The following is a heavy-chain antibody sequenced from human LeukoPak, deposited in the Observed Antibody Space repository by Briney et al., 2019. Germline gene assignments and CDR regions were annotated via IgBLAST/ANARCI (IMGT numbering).Heavy chain of an antibody. V-gene: IGHV3-23*01. D-gene: IGHD3-22*01. CDR1: GFTFSSYA. CDR3: ARDLNSSGYYADAFDI. CDR2: ISGSGGST. Sequence: PGGSLRLSCAASGFTFSSYAMSWVRQAPGKGLEWVSAISGSGGSTYYADSVKGRFTISRDNAKNTLYLQMNSLRVEDTAVYYCARDLNSSGYYADAFDIWGQGTMVTVSS. J-gene: IGHJ3*02.